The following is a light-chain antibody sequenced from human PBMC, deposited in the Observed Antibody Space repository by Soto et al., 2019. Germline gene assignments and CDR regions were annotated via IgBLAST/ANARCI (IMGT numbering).Light chain of an antibody. CDR3: QQYNNWWT. CDR1: QSVSNN. Sequence: EVVMTQSPATLSVSPGERATLSCRASQSVSNNLAWFQQKPGQAPRLLIYHASTRATGIPARFSGSGSGTEFTPIISSLQSEDFAVYYCQQYNNWWTFGQGTKVEIK. V-gene: IGKV3-15*01. J-gene: IGKJ1*01. CDR2: HAS.